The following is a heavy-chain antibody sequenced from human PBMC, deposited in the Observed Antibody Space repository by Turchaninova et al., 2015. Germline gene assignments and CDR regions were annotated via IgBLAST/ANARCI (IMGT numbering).Heavy chain of an antibody. J-gene: IGHJ4*02. CDR2: ISHSWST. D-gene: IGHD1-26*01. CDR1: GGSVTSGNSY. V-gene: IGHV4-61*01. CDR3: ARSASIVGPTTLDY. Sequence: QVQLQESGPRLARPSETRSLPCPAPGGSVTSGNSYWIWIRQLPGKGLEWIGYISHSWSTNYSPSLKSRVAISVDTSKNQFSLKLTSVTTADTAVYYCARSASIVGPTTLDYWGQGTLVTVSS.